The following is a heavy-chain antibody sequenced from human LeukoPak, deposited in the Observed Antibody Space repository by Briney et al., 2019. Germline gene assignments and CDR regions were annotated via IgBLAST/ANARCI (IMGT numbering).Heavy chain of an antibody. J-gene: IGHJ4*02. CDR1: GGSISSYY. V-gene: IGHV4-59*01. CDR3: ARDSGYDSSGYYSTFDY. Sequence: PSETLSLTCTVSGGSISSYYWSWIRQPPGKGLEWIGYIYYSGSTNYNPSLKSRVTISVDTSKNQFSLKLSSVTAADTAVYYCARDSGYDSSGYYSTFDYWGQGTLVTVSS. D-gene: IGHD3-22*01. CDR2: IYYSGST.